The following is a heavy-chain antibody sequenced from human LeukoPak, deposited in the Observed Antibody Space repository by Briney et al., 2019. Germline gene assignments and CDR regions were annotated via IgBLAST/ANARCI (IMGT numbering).Heavy chain of an antibody. CDR3: ARGRDAYKVGY. J-gene: IGHJ4*02. Sequence: SETLSLTCTVSGVSISSFDSYWSWLRQHPGKGLEWIGCVYYSGSTYFNPSLKSRVTISVDTSKNQFSLNLSSVTAADTAVYYCARGRDAYKVGYWGQGTLVTVSS. CDR2: VYYSGST. D-gene: IGHD5-24*01. CDR1: GVSISSFDSY. V-gene: IGHV4-31*03.